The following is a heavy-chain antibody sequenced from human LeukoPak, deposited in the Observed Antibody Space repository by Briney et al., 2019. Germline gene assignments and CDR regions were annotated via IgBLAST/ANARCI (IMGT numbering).Heavy chain of an antibody. CDR2: IGTFGTVI. J-gene: IGHJ4*02. V-gene: IGHV3-48*03. CDR3: AKDLDSSAEGGY. D-gene: IGHD3-22*01. Sequence: PGGSLRLSCAASGFTFSSYEMNWVRQAPGKGLEWISYIGTFGTVIHYAGSVRGRFTISRDDAKNSLYLQMNSLRAEDTAVYYCAKDLDSSAEGGYWGQGTLVTVSS. CDR1: GFTFSSYE.